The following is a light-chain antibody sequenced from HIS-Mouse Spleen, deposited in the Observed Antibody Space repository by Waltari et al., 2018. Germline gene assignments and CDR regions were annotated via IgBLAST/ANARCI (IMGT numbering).Light chain of an antibody. V-gene: IGKV1-8*01. CDR3: QQYYSYPPWT. J-gene: IGKJ1*01. CDR2: AAS. CDR1: QGISSY. Sequence: AIRMTQSPSSLSASTGDRVTITCRASQGISSYLAWYQQKPGKAPKLLSYAASTLQSGVPSRFSGSGSGTEFTLTISCLQSEDFATYYCQQYYSYPPWTFGQGTKVEIK.